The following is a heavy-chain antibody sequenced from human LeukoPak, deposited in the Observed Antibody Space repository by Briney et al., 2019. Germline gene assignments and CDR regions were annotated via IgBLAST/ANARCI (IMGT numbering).Heavy chain of an antibody. Sequence: GRSLRLSCAASGFTFDDYAMLWVRQAPGRGLGWVSGISWNSGSIGYADSVKGRFTISRANAKNSLYLQMNSLRADDMALYYCAKGLTYYDILTGFDYWGQGTLVTVSS. J-gene: IGHJ4*02. CDR2: ISWNSGSI. CDR1: GFTFDDYA. V-gene: IGHV3-9*03. CDR3: AKGLTYYDILTGFDY. D-gene: IGHD3-9*01.